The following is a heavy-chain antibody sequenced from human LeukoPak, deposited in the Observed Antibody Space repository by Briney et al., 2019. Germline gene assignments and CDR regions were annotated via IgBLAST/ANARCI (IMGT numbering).Heavy chain of an antibody. CDR1: GFTVSSNY. CDR2: ISGSGGST. D-gene: IGHD6-25*01. CDR3: AISIAASDY. Sequence: GGSLRLSCAASGFTVSSNYMSWVRQAPGKGLEWVSAISGSGGSTYYADSVKGRFTISRDNSKNTLYLQMNSLRAEDTAVYYCAISIAASDYWGQGTLVTVSS. V-gene: IGHV3-23*01. J-gene: IGHJ4*02.